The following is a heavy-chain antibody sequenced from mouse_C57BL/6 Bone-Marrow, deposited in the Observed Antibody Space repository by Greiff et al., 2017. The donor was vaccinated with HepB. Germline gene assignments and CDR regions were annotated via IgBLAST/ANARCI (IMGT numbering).Heavy chain of an antibody. D-gene: IGHD2-4*01. CDR2: IDPSDSYT. CDR1: GYTFTSYW. J-gene: IGHJ1*03. V-gene: IGHV1-69*01. Sequence: VQLQQPGAELVMPGASVKLSCKASGYTFTSYWMHWVKQRPGQGLEWIGEIDPSDSYTNYNQKFKGKSTLTVDKSSSTAYMQLSSLTSEDSAVYYCARNGGLRRFYWYFDVWGTGTTVTVSS. CDR3: ARNGGLRRFYWYFDV.